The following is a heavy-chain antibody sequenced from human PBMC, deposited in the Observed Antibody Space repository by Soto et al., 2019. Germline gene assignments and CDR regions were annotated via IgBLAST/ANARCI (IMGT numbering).Heavy chain of an antibody. J-gene: IGHJ4*02. Sequence: EVQLLESGGGFVQPGGSLRLSCAASGFTFSDYAMTWVRQAPGQGLVWVSAITSSGSSTYYAESVKGRLTISRDNSKSTLDLQMNSLRAEDTATYYCAKGAEGYVVSSLDYWGQGTLVTVSS. V-gene: IGHV3-23*01. CDR1: GFTFSDYA. CDR2: ITSSGSST. CDR3: AKGAEGYVVSSLDY. D-gene: IGHD5-12*01.